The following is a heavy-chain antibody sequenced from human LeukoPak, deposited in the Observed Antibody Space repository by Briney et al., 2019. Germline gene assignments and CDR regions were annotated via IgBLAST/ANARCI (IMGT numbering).Heavy chain of an antibody. J-gene: IGHJ4*02. Sequence: AASVKVSCKVSGYTLTELSMHWVRQAPGKGIEWMGGFDPEDGETIYAQKFQGRVTMTEDTSTDTAYMELSSLRSEDTAVYYCATDRPGIAAAGTLDYWGQGTLVTVSS. CDR2: FDPEDGET. V-gene: IGHV1-24*01. CDR1: GYTLTELS. D-gene: IGHD6-13*01. CDR3: ATDRPGIAAAGTLDY.